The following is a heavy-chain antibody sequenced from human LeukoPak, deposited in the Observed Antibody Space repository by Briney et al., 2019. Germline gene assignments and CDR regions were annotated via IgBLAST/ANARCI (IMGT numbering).Heavy chain of an antibody. D-gene: IGHD3-16*02. CDR2: IYTSGST. V-gene: IGHV4-61*02. J-gene: IGHJ4*02. CDR1: GGSISSGSYY. CDR3: ARHVRGHDYVWGSYPSPFAY. Sequence: PSETLSLTCTVSGGSISSGSYYWSWIRQPAGKGLEWIGRIYTSGSTHYNPSLKSRVTISVDTSKNQFSLKLSSVTAADTAVYYCARHVRGHDYVWGSYPSPFAYWGQGTLVTVSS.